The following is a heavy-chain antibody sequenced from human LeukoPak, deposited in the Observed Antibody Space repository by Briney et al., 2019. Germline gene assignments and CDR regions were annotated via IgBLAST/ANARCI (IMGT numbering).Heavy chain of an antibody. CDR3: ARSSGPKYYFDY. CDR1: GFTVSSDY. V-gene: IGHV3-66*01. CDR2: ISSGGTT. Sequence: PGGSLRLSCAASGFTVSSDYMTWVRQAPGRGLEWVSVISSGGTTYYTDSVKGRFTISRDTSKNTVFLQMNSLRAEDTAVYYCARSSGPKYYFDYWGQGALVTVSS. J-gene: IGHJ4*02.